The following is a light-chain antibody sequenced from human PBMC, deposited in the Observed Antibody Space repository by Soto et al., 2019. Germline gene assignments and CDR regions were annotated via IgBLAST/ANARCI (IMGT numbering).Light chain of an antibody. CDR2: GAS. V-gene: IGKV3-20*01. CDR3: QQYGTSPRT. J-gene: IGKJ2*01. Sequence: DIVLTQSPGTLSLSPGERATLPCRASQSVSSYFAWFQQKPGQAPRLLIYGASTRATGIPDRFSGSGSGTDFTLTISRLEPEDFAVYYCQQYGTSPRTFGQGTKLEIK. CDR1: QSVSSY.